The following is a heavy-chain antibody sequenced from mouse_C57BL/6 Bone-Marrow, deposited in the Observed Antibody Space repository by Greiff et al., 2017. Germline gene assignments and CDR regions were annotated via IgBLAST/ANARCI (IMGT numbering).Heavy chain of an antibody. J-gene: IGHJ2*01. CDR1: GYTFTSYW. D-gene: IGHD1-1*01. CDR3: ASLVATPLDY. CDR2: IHPNSGST. V-gene: IGHV1-64*01. Sequence: QVQLQQPGAELVKPGASVKLSCTASGYTFTSYWMPWVKQRPGQGLEWIGMIHPNSGSTNYNKKFNSKATLTVDKSASTAYMQLSSLTSEDTAVYYWASLVATPLDYWGQGTTLTVSS.